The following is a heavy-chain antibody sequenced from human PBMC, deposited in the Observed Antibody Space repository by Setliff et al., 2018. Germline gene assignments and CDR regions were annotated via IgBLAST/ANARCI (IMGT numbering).Heavy chain of an antibody. D-gene: IGHD3-3*01. V-gene: IGHV4-39*07. J-gene: IGHJ6*02. Sequence: SETLSLTCTVSGGSISSSSYYWGWIRQPPGKGLEWIGSIYYSGSTYYNPSLKSRVTISVDTSRNQFSLKLSSVTAADTAVYYCARDKPEGYNFWSGYLGGGLMDVWGQGTKVTVSS. CDR1: GGSISSSSYY. CDR2: IYYSGST. CDR3: ARDKPEGYNFWSGYLGGGLMDV.